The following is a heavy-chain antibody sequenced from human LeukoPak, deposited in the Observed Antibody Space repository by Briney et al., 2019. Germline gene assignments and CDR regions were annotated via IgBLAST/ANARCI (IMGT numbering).Heavy chain of an antibody. CDR2: IYYSGST. CDR3: ARGGDYYDSNGYHYFFDY. D-gene: IGHD3-22*01. Sequence: PSETLSLTCIVSGGSIRSNYWSWIRRPPGKGLEWIGYIYYSGSTNYNPSLKSRVTISVDTSKNQFSLKLTSVTAADTAVYYCARGGDYYDSNGYHYFFDYWGQGTLVTVSS. V-gene: IGHV4-59*01. J-gene: IGHJ4*02. CDR1: GGSIRSNY.